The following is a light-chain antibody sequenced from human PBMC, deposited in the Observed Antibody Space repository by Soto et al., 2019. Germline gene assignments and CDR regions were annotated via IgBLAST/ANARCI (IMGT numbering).Light chain of an antibody. CDR2: SNN. V-gene: IGLV1-44*01. CDR3: AAWDDSLNGYV. J-gene: IGLJ1*01. CDR1: SSNIGSNT. Sequence: QSVLTQPPSASGTPGQRVTISCSGSSSNIGSNTVNWYQQLPGTAPKLLIYSNNQRPSGVPDRFAGSKSGTSASLAISGLRLVHGAECDCAAWDDSLNGYVFGTGTKLTVL.